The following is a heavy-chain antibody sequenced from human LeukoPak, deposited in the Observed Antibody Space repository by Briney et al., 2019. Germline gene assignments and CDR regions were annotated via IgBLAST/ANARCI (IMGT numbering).Heavy chain of an antibody. V-gene: IGHV4-4*02. D-gene: IGHD3-16*01. CDR3: ARGGSRLTTAGDLDY. Sequence: SETLSLTCAVSGGSVSHSNWWTWVRQSPGKGLEWIGEVHPSEGTNYNPSLKSRVTISLDKSKNQFSLELTSVTAADTAVYYCARGGSRLTTAGDLDYWGQGALVTVSS. CDR1: GGSVSHSNW. CDR2: VHPSEGT. J-gene: IGHJ4*02.